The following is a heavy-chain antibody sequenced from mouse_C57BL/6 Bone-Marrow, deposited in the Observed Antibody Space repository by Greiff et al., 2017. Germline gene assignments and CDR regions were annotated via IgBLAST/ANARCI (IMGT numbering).Heavy chain of an antibody. CDR1: GYTFTSYW. V-gene: IGHV1-64*01. CDR2: IHPNSGST. J-gene: IGHJ4*01. D-gene: IGHD2-12*01. CDR3: AREAYRSAMDY. Sequence: QVQLQQSGAELVKPGASVKLSCKASGYTFTSYWMHWVKQRPGQGLEWIGMIHPNSGSTNYNEKFKSKATLTVDKSSSTAYMQLSSLTSEDSAVYYCAREAYRSAMDYWGQGTSVTVSS.